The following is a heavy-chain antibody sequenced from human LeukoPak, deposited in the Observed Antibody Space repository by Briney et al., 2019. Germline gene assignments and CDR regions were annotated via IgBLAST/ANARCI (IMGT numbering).Heavy chain of an antibody. CDR1: GGSISGYY. D-gene: IGHD3-3*01. V-gene: IGHV4-59*01. CDR3: ARDGVGHDAFDI. Sequence: SETLSLTCTVSGGSISGYYWSWIRQPPGKGLEWIGYIYYSGSTNYNPSLKSRVTISVDTSKNQFSLKLSSVTAADTAVYYCARDGVGHDAFDIWGQGTMVTVSS. J-gene: IGHJ3*02. CDR2: IYYSGST.